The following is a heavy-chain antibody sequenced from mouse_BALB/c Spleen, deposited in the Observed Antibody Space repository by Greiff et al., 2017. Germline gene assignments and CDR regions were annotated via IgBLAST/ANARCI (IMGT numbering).Heavy chain of an antibody. Sequence: VMLVESGAELARPGASVKLSCKASGYTFTSYWMQWVKQRPGQGLEWIGAIYPGDGDTRYTQKFKGKATLTADKSSSTAYMQLSSLASEDSAVYYCARDDGEGDYWGQGTTLTVSS. D-gene: IGHD2-12*01. V-gene: IGHV1-87*01. CDR2: IYPGDGDT. CDR1: GYTFTSYW. J-gene: IGHJ2*01. CDR3: ARDDGEGDY.